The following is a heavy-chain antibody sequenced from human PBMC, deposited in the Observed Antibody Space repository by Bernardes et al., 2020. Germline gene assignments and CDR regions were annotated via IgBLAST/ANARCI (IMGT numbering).Heavy chain of an antibody. CDR1: GFTFSSYS. V-gene: IGHV3-21*01. CDR2: ISSVSTYI. D-gene: IGHD2-15*01. CDR3: ARDPSPSGESNYVDY. Sequence: GGSLRLSCAASGFTFSSYSMNWLRQAPGKGLEWVSSISSVSTYIYYADSVKGRFTISRDNAKKSLSLQMNSLRAEDTAVYYCARDPSPSGESNYVDYWGQGTLVTVSS. J-gene: IGHJ4*02.